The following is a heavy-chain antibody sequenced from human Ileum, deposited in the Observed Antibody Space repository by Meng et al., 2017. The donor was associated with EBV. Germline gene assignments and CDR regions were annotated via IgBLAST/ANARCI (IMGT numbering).Heavy chain of an antibody. CDR1: SGSVSSGDYH. D-gene: IGHD5-12*01. J-gene: IGHJ4*02. CDR3: AGGRAGYGGYKT. V-gene: IGHV4-61*03. CDR2: ILSGST. Sequence: QVQLLELGPGLVKPSATLSLTCTVSSGSVSSGDYHWSWIRQPPGKGLEWIGYILSGSTNYDPSLTNRVTISVDTSKNHFSLKLTSVTAADTAVYYCAGGRAGYGGYKTWGQGTLVTVSS.